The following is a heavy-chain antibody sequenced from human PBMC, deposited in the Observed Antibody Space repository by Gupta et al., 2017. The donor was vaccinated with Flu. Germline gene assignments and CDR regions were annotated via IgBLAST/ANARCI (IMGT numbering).Heavy chain of an antibody. D-gene: IGHD3-22*01. J-gene: IGHJ4*02. CDR2: IIPVFGSA. CDR1: GGTFNNYG. CDR3: ARAGIVVGGNDCYFDS. V-gene: IGHV1-69*01. Sequence: QVQLVQSGAEVKRPGSSVKVSCKASGGTFNNYGINWVRQAPGQGLEWMAGIIPVFGSAKSAQKCQDRVTITADESTSTAYMELSKLRYEDTDVYYCARAGIVVGGNDCYFDSWVQGTLVQVSS.